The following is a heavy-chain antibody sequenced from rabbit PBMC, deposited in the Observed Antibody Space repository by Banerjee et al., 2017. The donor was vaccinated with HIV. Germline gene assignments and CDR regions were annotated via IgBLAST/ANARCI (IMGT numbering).Heavy chain of an antibody. J-gene: IGHJ2*01. CDR1: GFSLSSYA. CDR2: IGAGYASGT. CDR3: ARSAYASGSGYYIDAFDP. Sequence: QEQLVESGGGLVQPGGSLKLSCKASGFSLSSYAMSWVRQAPGKGLDWIACIGAGYASGTYYASWAKGRFTISKTSSTTVTLQMTSLTAADTATYLCARSAYASGSGYYIDAFDPWGQGTLVTVS. D-gene: IGHD1-1*01. V-gene: IGHV1S45*01.